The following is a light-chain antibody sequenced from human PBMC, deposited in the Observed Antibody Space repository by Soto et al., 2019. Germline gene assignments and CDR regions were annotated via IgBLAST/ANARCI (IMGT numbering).Light chain of an antibody. CDR3: QQYDDWPLT. CDR2: DVS. CDR1: QSVTNN. Sequence: EKVITQSPATLSVSPGETATLSCRASQSVTNNYLAWYQQKPGLAPRLLIHDVSTRATGIPARFSGSGSGTEFTLTISSXQSEDFAVYYCQQYDDWPLTFGGGTKVDIK. V-gene: IGKV3D-15*01. J-gene: IGKJ4*01.